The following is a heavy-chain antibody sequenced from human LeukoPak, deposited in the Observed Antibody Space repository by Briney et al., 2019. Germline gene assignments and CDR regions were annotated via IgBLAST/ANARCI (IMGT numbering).Heavy chain of an antibody. CDR1: GYTFTSYG. V-gene: IGHV1-18*01. Sequence: ASVKVSCTASGYTFTSYGISWVRQAPGQGLEWMGWISVYNGNANYAQKLQGRVTMTTDTSTSTAYMELRSLRSDDTAVYYCARGVRDSSGYYDSDLDYWGQGTLVTVSS. CDR3: ARGVRDSSGYYDSDLDY. J-gene: IGHJ4*02. D-gene: IGHD3-22*01. CDR2: ISVYNGNA.